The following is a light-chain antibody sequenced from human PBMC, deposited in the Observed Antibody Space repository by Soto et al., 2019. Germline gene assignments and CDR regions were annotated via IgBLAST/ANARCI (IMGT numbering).Light chain of an antibody. Sequence: DIQMTQSPSTLSASVGDRVTITCRASQTISTWLAWYQQKPGKAPNLLIYKASSLESGVPSRFSGSGSGTEFTLTISSLQPDDFATYYCQQYSPYPATFGQGTKVEI. CDR3: QQYSPYPAT. V-gene: IGKV1-5*03. CDR2: KAS. J-gene: IGKJ1*01. CDR1: QTISTW.